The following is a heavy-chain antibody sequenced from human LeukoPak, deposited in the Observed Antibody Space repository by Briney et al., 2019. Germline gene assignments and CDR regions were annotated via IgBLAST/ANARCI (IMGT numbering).Heavy chain of an antibody. CDR3: ARVIIVGATTAFDI. V-gene: IGHV4-39*07. CDR2: IYYSGST. Sequence: SETLSLTCTVSGGSISSSSYYWGWIRQPPGKGLEWIGSIYYSGSTYYNPSLKSRVTISIDTSKNQFSLKLSSVTAADTAVYYCARVIIVGATTAFDIWGQGTMVTVSS. J-gene: IGHJ3*02. CDR1: GGSISSSSYY. D-gene: IGHD1-26*01.